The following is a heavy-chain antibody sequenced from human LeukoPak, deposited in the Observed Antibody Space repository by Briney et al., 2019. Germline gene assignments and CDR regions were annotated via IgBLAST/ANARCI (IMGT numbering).Heavy chain of an antibody. Sequence: ASVKVSCKASGGTFSDYVINWMRQAPGQGLEWRGGIIPVFDTGNYARKFQGRLAITRDESTSTAHMELSGLTSEDTAVYYCARLRPGSIWALDHWGQGTLVIVPS. CDR3: ARLRPGSIWALDH. D-gene: IGHD1-1*01. V-gene: IGHV1-69*05. CDR2: IIPVFDTG. J-gene: IGHJ4*02. CDR1: GGTFSDYV.